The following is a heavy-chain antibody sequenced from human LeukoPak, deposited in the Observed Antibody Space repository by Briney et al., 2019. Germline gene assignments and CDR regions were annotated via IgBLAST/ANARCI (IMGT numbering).Heavy chain of an antibody. CDR3: ARVAGYSSGWLGY. D-gene: IGHD6-19*01. J-gene: IGHJ4*02. CDR2: IKHDGSEE. CDR1: GITFSSLW. V-gene: IGHV3-7*01. Sequence: GGSLRLSCAVSGITFSSLWMSWFRQAPSKGLEWVADIKHDGSEEHYVASVRGRFTISRDNAKLYLQMNSLRAEDTAVYYCARVAGYSSGWLGYWGQGTLVTVSS.